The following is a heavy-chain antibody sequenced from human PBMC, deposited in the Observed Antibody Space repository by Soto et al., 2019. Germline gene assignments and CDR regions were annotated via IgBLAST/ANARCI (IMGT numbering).Heavy chain of an antibody. J-gene: IGHJ6*03. CDR2: FDPEDGET. CDR3: ASGTRLQGIRFLEWKKVMDV. V-gene: IGHV1-24*01. CDR1: GYTLTELS. D-gene: IGHD3-3*01. Sequence: ASVKVSCKGSGYTLTELSMHWVRQAPGKGLEWMGGFDPEDGETIYAQKFQGRVTMTEDTSTDTAYMELSSLRSEDTAVYYCASGTRLQGIRFLEWKKVMDVWGKGTTVTVSS.